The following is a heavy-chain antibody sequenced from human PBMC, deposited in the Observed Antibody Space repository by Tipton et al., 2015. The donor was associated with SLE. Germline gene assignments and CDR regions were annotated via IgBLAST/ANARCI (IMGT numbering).Heavy chain of an antibody. D-gene: IGHD6-19*01. Sequence: TLSLTCTVSGGSISSGSYYWSWIRQPAGKGLEWIGHIYNSGSTNYNPSLKSRVTISEDTSKNQFSLKLSSVTAADTAVYYCARGYSSGWHYWFDPWGQGTLVTVSS. CDR2: IYNSGST. J-gene: IGHJ5*02. CDR1: GGSISSGSYY. V-gene: IGHV4-61*09. CDR3: ARGYSSGWHYWFDP.